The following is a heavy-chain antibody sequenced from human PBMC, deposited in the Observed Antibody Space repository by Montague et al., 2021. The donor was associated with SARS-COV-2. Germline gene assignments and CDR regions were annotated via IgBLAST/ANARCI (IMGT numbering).Heavy chain of an antibody. D-gene: IGHD3-10*01. CDR1: GGSFSDCY. V-gene: IGHV4-34*01. J-gene: IGHJ6*02. Sequence: SETLSLTCTVYGGSFSDCYWSWIRQPPGKGLEWIGEINYSGSTNYNPSLKSRVTISVDTSKKQFSLKLSSVTAADTAVYYCARERYYGSGTSVGMDVWGQGTRVTVSS. CDR2: INYSGST. CDR3: ARERYYGSGTSVGMDV.